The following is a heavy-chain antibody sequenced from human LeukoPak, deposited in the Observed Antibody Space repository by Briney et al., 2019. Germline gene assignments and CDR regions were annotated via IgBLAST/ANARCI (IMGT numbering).Heavy chain of an antibody. V-gene: IGHV1-2*02. Sequence: ASVKVSFKASGYTFIGYYIHWVRQAPGQGLEWMGWINPNTFGTNYAQNFQGRVTMTRDTSISTAYMEVSRLRSDDTAVYYCARAAAADLANYFDYWGQGTLVTVSS. D-gene: IGHD6-13*01. J-gene: IGHJ4*02. CDR2: INPNTFGT. CDR3: ARAAAADLANYFDY. CDR1: GYTFIGYY.